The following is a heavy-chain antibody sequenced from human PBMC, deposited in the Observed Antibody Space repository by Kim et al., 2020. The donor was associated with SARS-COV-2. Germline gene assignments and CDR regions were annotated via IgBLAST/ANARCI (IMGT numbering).Heavy chain of an antibody. CDR2: IYTSGST. D-gene: IGHD3-10*01. J-gene: IGHJ5*02. Sequence: SETLSLTCTVSGGSISSGSYYWSWIRQPAGKGLEWIGRIYTSGSTNYNPSLKSRVTISVDTSKNQFSLKLSSVTAADTAVYYCARGGGYYGSGSYPLVYNWFDPWGQGTLVTVSS. V-gene: IGHV4-61*02. CDR1: GGSISSGSYY. CDR3: ARGGGYYGSGSYPLVYNWFDP.